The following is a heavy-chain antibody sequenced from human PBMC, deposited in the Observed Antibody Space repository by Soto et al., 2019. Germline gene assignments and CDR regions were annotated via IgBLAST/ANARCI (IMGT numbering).Heavy chain of an antibody. CDR3: AKDHSSGSFDY. CDR2: ISYDGSNK. CDR1: GFTFSSYV. V-gene: IGHV3-30*18. D-gene: IGHD6-19*01. Sequence: PWGSLRLSCAASGFTFSSYVMHWVRQAPGKGLEWVAVISYDGSNKYYADSVKGRFTISRDNSKNTLYLQMNSLRAEDTAVYYCAKDHSSGSFDYWGQGTLVTVSS. J-gene: IGHJ4*02.